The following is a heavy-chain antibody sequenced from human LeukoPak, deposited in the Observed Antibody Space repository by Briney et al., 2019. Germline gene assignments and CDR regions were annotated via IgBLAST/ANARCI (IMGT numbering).Heavy chain of an antibody. V-gene: IGHV1-2*02. J-gene: IGHJ6*02. Sequence: GASVKVSCKASGYTFTGYYMHWVRQAPGQGLEWMGWINPNSGGTNFAQKFQGRVTMTRDTSISTAYMELSRLRSDDTAVYYCARWPTNYYYGMDVWGQGTTVTVSS. CDR1: GYTFTGYY. CDR3: ARWPTNYYYGMDV. CDR2: INPNSGGT.